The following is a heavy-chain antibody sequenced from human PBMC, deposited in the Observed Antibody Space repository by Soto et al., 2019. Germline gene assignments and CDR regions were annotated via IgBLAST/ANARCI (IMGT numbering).Heavy chain of an antibody. D-gene: IGHD2-2*01. CDR3: AKCGSSTSTLVSRVYYYYYYMDV. J-gene: IGHJ6*03. Sequence: GGSLRLSCAASGFTFSSYGMHWVRQAPGKGLEWVAVISYDGSNKYYADSVKGRFTISRDNSKNTLYLQMNSLRAEDTAVYYCAKCGSSTSTLVSRVYYYYYYMDVWGKGTTVTVSS. CDR2: ISYDGSNK. V-gene: IGHV3-30*18. CDR1: GFTFSSYG.